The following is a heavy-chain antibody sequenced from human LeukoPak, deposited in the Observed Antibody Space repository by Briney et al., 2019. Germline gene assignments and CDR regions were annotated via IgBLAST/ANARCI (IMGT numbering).Heavy chain of an antibody. V-gene: IGHV3-7*03. D-gene: IGHD6-6*01. Sequence: GGSLRLSCAVSGFTFSGFWMSWSRQAPGKGLEWVASINSDGSEGYYADVVKGRFTISRDNAKDSLYLQINSLRAEDTAVYYCARSSYSSSSSVWGQGTMVTVSS. CDR1: GFTFSGFW. J-gene: IGHJ3*01. CDR3: ARSSYSSSSSV. CDR2: INSDGSEG.